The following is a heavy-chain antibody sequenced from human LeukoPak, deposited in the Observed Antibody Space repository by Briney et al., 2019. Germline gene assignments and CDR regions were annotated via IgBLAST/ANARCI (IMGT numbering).Heavy chain of an antibody. CDR1: GFTFSSYG. J-gene: IGHJ4*02. CDR2: IWYDGSNK. D-gene: IGHD6-6*01. CDR3: ARDRRIAAPPDY. V-gene: IGHV3-33*01. Sequence: GGSLRLSCAASGFTFSSYGMHWVRRAPGKGLEWVAVIWYDGSNKYYADSVKGRFTISRDNSKNTLYLQMNSLRAEDTAVYYCARDRRIAAPPDYWGQGTLVTVSS.